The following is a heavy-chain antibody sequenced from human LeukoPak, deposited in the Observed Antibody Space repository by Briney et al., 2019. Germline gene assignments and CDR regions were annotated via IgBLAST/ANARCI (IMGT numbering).Heavy chain of an antibody. CDR3: VRGGYRGFDYEY. J-gene: IGHJ4*02. D-gene: IGHD5-12*01. CDR2: ISPDSNYK. V-gene: IGHV3-21*01. Sequence: GESLRLSCAASGFTFSTYSMNWLRLAPGKGLEWVSSISPDSNYKYYVDSVKGRFTISRNNAKSSLYLQMNSLRAEDTAVYYCVRGGYRGFDYEYWGQGTLVTVSS. CDR1: GFTFSTYS.